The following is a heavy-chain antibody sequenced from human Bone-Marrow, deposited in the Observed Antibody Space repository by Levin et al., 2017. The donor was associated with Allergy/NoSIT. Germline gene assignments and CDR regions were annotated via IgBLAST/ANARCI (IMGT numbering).Heavy chain of an antibody. CDR1: GFTFSSYA. CDR3: ARDYHYSYQLPFH. D-gene: IGHD2-2*01. V-gene: IGHV3-30-3*01. CDR2: ISYDGSNK. Sequence: GGSLRLSCAASGFTFSSYAMHWVRQAPGKGLEWVAVISYDGSNKYYADSVKGRFTISRDNSKNTLYLQMNSLRAEDTAVYYCARDYHYSYQLPFHWGQGTLVTVSS. J-gene: IGHJ4*02.